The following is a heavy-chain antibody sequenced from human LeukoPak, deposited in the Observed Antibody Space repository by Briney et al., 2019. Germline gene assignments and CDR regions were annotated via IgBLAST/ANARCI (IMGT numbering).Heavy chain of an antibody. V-gene: IGHV4-59*08. Sequence: SETLSLTYTLSGGSISSRYWSWIRQPPGKGLEYIGSIYYSGGTNYNPSLQSRVTISVDTSKIQFSLKLSSVTAADTAVYYCARWQYTISSGWFDPWGQGTLVTVSS. CDR3: ARWQYTISSGWFDP. J-gene: IGHJ5*02. CDR2: IYYSGGT. CDR1: GGSISSRY. D-gene: IGHD6-6*01.